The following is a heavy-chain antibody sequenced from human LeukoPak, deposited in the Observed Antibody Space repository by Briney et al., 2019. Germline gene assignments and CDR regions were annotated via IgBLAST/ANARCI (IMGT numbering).Heavy chain of an antibody. V-gene: IGHV4-59*01. CDR2: IYYGGST. D-gene: IGHD5-12*01. CDR3: ARGGEWLRFIYYGMDV. J-gene: IGHJ6*02. CDR1: GGSISSYY. Sequence: PSETLSLTCTVSGGSISSYYWSWIRQPPGKGLEWIGYIYYGGSTNYNPSLKSRVTISVDTSKNQFSLKLSSVTAADTAVYYCARGGEWLRFIYYGMDVWGQGTTVTVSS.